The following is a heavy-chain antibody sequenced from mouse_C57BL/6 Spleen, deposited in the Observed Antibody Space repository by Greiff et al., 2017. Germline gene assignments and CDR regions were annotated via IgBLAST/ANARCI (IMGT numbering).Heavy chain of an antibody. D-gene: IGHD1-1*01. V-gene: IGHV1-55*01. Sequence: QVQLQQPGAELVKPGASVKMSCKASGYTFTSYWITWVKQRPGQGLEWIGDIYPGSGSTNYNEKFKSKATLTVDTSSSTAYMQLSSLTSQDSAVYYCARGVTTVDYYAMDYWGQGTSATVSS. CDR2: IYPGSGST. J-gene: IGHJ4*01. CDR3: ARGVTTVDYYAMDY. CDR1: GYTFTSYW.